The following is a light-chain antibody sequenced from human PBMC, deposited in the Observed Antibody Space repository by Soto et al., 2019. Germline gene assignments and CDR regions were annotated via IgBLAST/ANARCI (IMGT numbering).Light chain of an antibody. Sequence: EIVMRQSPASLSVSPGESVTLSFRASQSVASNLAWYQQKPGQAPRLLIYGTSTRATGVPDRFSGSGSGTDFTLTISSLQAADFAVYHCQHYNNWPIPFGQGTRLEIK. CDR1: QSVASN. V-gene: IGKV3-15*01. CDR2: GTS. CDR3: QHYNNWPIP. J-gene: IGKJ5*01.